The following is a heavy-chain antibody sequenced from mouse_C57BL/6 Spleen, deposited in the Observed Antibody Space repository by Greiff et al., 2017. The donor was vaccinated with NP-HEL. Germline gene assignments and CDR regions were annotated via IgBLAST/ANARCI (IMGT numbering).Heavy chain of an antibody. V-gene: IGHV14-4*01. CDR2: IDPENGDT. CDR1: GFNIKDDY. D-gene: IGHD1-1*01. CDR3: TTLITTVVRDY. J-gene: IGHJ2*01. Sequence: EVQLQQSGAELVRPGASVKLSCTASGFNIKDDYMHWVKQRPEQGLEWIGWIDPENGDTEYASKFQGKATITADTSSNTAYLQLSSLTSEDTAVYYCTTLITTVVRDYWGQGTTLTVSS.